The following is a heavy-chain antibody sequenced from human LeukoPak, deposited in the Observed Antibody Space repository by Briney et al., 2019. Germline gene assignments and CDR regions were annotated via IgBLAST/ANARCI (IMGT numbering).Heavy chain of an antibody. Sequence: GGSLILSCAASGFTFSGFWMSWVRQAPGKGLEWVANIRHDGSEKYYVDSVKGRFTISRDNAQKSLYLEIDSLRAEDTAVYYCAREGIQLYFPLTHCGQGTLVTVSS. D-gene: IGHD5-18*01. CDR3: AREGIQLYFPLTH. CDR2: IRHDGSEK. J-gene: IGHJ4*02. V-gene: IGHV3-7*01. CDR1: GFTFSGFW.